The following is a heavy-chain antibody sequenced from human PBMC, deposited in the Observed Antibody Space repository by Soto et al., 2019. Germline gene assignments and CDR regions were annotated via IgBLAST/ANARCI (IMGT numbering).Heavy chain of an antibody. CDR1: GVSISNDDYS. D-gene: IGHD3-10*01. CDR2: IYHSGRT. CDR3: ASDYTLRSYRFDY. V-gene: IGHV4-30-2*01. Sequence: TSETLSLTCAVSGVSISNDDYSWSWIRQPPGKGLEWIGYIYHSGRTIYNPSLKGRVTISIDRSKDQFSLKLNSVTAADTAVYYCASDYTLRSYRFDYWGQGALVTVSS. J-gene: IGHJ4*02.